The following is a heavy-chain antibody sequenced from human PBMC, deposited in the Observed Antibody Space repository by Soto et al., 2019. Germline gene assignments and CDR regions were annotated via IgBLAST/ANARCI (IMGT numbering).Heavy chain of an antibody. V-gene: IGHV3-30-3*01. CDR1: GFTFSSYA. D-gene: IGHD2-15*01. CDR3: ARAGCDGGTCYTLVGLRYGMDV. J-gene: IGHJ6*02. Sequence: QVQLVESGGGVVQPGRSLRLSCAASGFTFSSYAMYWVRQAPGKGLEWVAIISYDGNNKHYADSVKGRFTIARDNSQNRLYLHMNSLGAEDTAVYYCARAGCDGGTCYTLVGLRYGMDVWGQGTTVTVSS. CDR2: ISYDGNNK.